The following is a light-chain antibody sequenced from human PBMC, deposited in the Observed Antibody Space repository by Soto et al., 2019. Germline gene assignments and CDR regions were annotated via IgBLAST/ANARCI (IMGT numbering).Light chain of an antibody. CDR2: DVS. CDR1: SSDVGGYNY. V-gene: IGLV2-14*01. CDR3: SSYTSSSVV. Sequence: QSALTQPAPVSGSPGQSITISCTGTSSDVGGYNYDSWYQQHPGKAPKLMIYDVSNRPSGVSNRFSGSKSGNTASLTISGLQAEDEADYYCSSYTSSSVVFGGGTKLTVL. J-gene: IGLJ2*01.